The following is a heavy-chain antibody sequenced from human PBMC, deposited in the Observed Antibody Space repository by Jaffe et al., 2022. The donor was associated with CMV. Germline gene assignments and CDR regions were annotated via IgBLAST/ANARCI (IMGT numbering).Heavy chain of an antibody. CDR1: GFTFSTYS. J-gene: IGHJ3*02. V-gene: IGHV3-21*01. Sequence: EVQLVESGGGLVKPGESLRLSCAASGFTFSTYSMNWVRQAPGKGLEWVSSISSTSSSIYYADSVKGRFTISRDNAKNSLYLQMNSLRVEDTAVYSCTRDRHYDTSGDAFDIWGQGTMVTVSS. CDR3: TRDRHYDTSGDAFDI. CDR2: ISSTSSSI. D-gene: IGHD3-22*01.